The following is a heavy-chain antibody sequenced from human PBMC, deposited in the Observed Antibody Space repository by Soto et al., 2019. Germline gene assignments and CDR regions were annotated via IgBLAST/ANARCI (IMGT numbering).Heavy chain of an antibody. Sequence: QVQLVESGGGVVQPGRSLRLSCAASGFTFSAYGMHWVRQAPGKGLEWVAVILHDGSYKYYGDSVKGRFTISRDNSKNTLYLQMNSVRGDDTAVYYCAKGDYKHFLDYCGQGPLVAVAS. D-gene: IGHD4-17*01. CDR2: ILHDGSYK. CDR1: GFTFSAYG. J-gene: IGHJ4*02. V-gene: IGHV3-30*18. CDR3: AKGDYKHFLDY.